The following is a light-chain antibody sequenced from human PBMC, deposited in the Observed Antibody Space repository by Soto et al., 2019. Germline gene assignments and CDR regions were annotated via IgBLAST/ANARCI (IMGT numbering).Light chain of an antibody. V-gene: IGKV1-12*01. J-gene: IGKJ5*01. CDR2: DAS. CDR3: QQANSFPIT. Sequence: IQMTQTPSSLSASVGDRVTITRQASQDISNYLNWYQQKPGKAPKLLIYDASTLQGGVPSRFSGSGSGTDFTLTISSLQPEDFATYYCQQANSFPITFGQGTRLEIK. CDR1: QDISNY.